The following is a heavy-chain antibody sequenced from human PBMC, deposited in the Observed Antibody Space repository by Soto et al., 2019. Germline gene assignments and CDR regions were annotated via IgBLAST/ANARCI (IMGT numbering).Heavy chain of an antibody. CDR2: INAGNGNI. D-gene: IGHD6-13*01. Sequence: ASVKVSCKASGYTFTTYAMHWVRQAPGQGLEWMGWINAGNGNIKYSQKFQDRVAITRDTSASTAYMELSSLKSEDTAVYYCARDRFTLDSSTWYFDSWGQGTLVTVSS. J-gene: IGHJ4*02. CDR1: GYTFTTYA. V-gene: IGHV1-3*01. CDR3: ARDRFTLDSSTWYFDS.